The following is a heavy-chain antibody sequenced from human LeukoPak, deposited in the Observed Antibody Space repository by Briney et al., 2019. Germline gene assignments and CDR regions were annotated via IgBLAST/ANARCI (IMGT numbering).Heavy chain of an antibody. Sequence: SETLSLTCAVYGGSFSGYYWSWIRQPPGKGLEWIGEINHSGSTNYNPSLKSRVTISVDTSKNQFSLKLSSVTAADTAVYYCARDGYGSGSYWGQGTLVTVSS. CDR1: GGSFSGYY. CDR2: INHSGST. CDR3: ARDGYGSGSY. J-gene: IGHJ4*02. V-gene: IGHV4-34*01. D-gene: IGHD3-10*01.